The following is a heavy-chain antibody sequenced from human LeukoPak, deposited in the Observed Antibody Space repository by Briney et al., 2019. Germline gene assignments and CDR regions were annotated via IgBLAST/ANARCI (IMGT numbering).Heavy chain of an antibody. CDR2: ISSSSSYI. CDR1: GFTFSSYS. V-gene: IGHV3-21*01. J-gene: IGHJ4*02. Sequence: PGGSLRLSCAASGFTFSSYSMNWVRQAPGKGLEWVSSISSSSSYIYYADSVKGRFTVSRDNSKNTLYLQMNSLRAEDTAVYYCAKDPSLYCWGQGTLVTVSS. CDR3: AKDPSLYC.